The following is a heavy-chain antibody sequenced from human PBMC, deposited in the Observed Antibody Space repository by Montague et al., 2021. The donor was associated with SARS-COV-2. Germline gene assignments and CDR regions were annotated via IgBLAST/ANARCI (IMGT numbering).Heavy chain of an antibody. CDR2: IYHSGST. J-gene: IGHJ6*02. Sequence: SETLSLTCTVSGGSISSYYWSWIRQPPGKGLEWIGNIYHSGSTNXXPSLKSRVTISVDTSKNQFSLKLSSVTAADTAVYYCASEEGDTAIDEDYYYYGMDLWGQGTTVTVSS. D-gene: IGHD5-18*01. V-gene: IGHV4-59*01. CDR3: ASEEGDTAIDEDYYYYGMDL. CDR1: GGSISSYY.